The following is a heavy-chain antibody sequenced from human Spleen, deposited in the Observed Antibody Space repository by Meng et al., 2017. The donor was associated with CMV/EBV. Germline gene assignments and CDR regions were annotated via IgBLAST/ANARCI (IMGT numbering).Heavy chain of an antibody. CDR2: ISWDGGST. J-gene: IGHJ4*02. Sequence: GVLKISCAASGFTFDDYTMHWVRQAPGKGLEWVSLISWDGGSTYYADSVKGRFTISRDNAKNSLYLQMNSLRAEDTALYYCASGHCSVTSCYTGEFWGQGTLVTVSS. CDR1: GFTFDDYT. V-gene: IGHV3-43*01. CDR3: ASGHCSVTSCYTGEF. D-gene: IGHD2-2*02.